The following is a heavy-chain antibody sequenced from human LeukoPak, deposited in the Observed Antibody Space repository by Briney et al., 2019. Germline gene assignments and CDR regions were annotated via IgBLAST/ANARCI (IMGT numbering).Heavy chain of an antibody. J-gene: IGHJ4*02. CDR1: GFTFSSYG. CDR2: ISYDGSNK. CDR3: AKDRYYYDSSGYYYVDY. V-gene: IGHV3-30*18. D-gene: IGHD3-22*01. Sequence: GGSLRLSCAASGFTFSSYGMHWVRQAPGKGLEWVAVISYDGSNKYYADSVKGRFTISRDNSKNTLYLQVNSLRAEDTAVYYCAKDRYYYDSSGYYYVDYWGQGTLVTVSS.